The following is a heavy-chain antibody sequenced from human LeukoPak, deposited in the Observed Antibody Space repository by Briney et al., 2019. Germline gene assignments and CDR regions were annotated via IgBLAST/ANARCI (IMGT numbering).Heavy chain of an antibody. V-gene: IGHV4-59*01. Sequence: SETLSLTCTVSGGSISNYYWSWIRQPPGKGLEWIGYVFYSGSTNYNPSLRSRVTISVDTSKNQFSLKLSSVTAADTAVYYCAREGDKYANWFDTWGQGTLVTVSS. CDR2: VFYSGST. CDR1: GGSISNYY. D-gene: IGHD2-8*01. CDR3: AREGDKYANWFDT. J-gene: IGHJ5*02.